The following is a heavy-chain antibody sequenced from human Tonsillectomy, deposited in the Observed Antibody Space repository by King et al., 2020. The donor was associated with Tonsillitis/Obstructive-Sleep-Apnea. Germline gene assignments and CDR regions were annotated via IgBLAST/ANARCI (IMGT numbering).Heavy chain of an antibody. CDR2: IIPIFGTV. V-gene: IGHV1-69*01. CDR1: GGTFSSYA. Sequence: QLVQSGAEVKKPGSSVKVSCKASGGTFSSYAITWVRQAPGQGLEWMGGIIPIFGTVNYAQKFQGRVTITADESTNTAYLELSSLRSEATAVYYCARGDFWSGYYTVYYYMDVWGKGTTVTVSS. CDR3: ARGDFWSGYYTVYYYMDV. D-gene: IGHD3-3*01. J-gene: IGHJ6*03.